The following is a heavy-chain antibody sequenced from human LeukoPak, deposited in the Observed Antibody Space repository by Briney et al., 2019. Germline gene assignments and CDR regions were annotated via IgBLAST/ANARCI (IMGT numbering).Heavy chain of an antibody. CDR1: GGSFSGYY. D-gene: IGHD3-22*01. CDR3: ARRRYYDGSGYLE. J-gene: IGHJ1*01. V-gene: IGHV4-34*01. Sequence: NASETLSLTCAVYGGSFSGYYWSWIRQPPGKGLEWIGEINHSGSTNYNSSLKSRVTISVDTSKNQFSLKLSSVTAADTALYYCARRRYYDGSGYLEWGQGTLLSVSS. CDR2: INHSGST.